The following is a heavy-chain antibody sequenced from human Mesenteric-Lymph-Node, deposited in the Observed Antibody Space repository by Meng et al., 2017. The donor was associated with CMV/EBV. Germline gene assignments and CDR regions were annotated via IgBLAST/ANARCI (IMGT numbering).Heavy chain of an antibody. D-gene: IGHD2-8*02. CDR1: GDSISRNLW. CDR3: ARSPGFWSLDY. V-gene: IGHV4-4*01. CDR2: ISYSGST. Sequence: LTGAVSGDSISRNLWWSWVRQPPGKGLEWIGEISYSGSTKYNPSLQSRVTISSDTTNNRFSLRLNSVTAADTGVYFCARSPGFWSLDYWGRGTLVTVSS. J-gene: IGHJ4*02.